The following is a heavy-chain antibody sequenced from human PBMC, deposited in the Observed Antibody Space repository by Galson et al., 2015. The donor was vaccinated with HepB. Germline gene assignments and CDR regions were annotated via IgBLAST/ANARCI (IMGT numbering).Heavy chain of an antibody. CDR1: GFTFSRYS. D-gene: IGHD3-10*01. CDR2: ISSSSSYI. V-gene: IGHV3-21*01. J-gene: IGHJ3*01. CDR3: ARDGGYYYGSGSF. Sequence: SLRLSCAASGFTFSRYSMNWVRQAPGKGLEWVSSISSSSSYIYYADSVKGRFTISRDNAKNSLYLQMNSLRAEDTAVYYCARDGGYYYGSGSFWGQGTMVTVSS.